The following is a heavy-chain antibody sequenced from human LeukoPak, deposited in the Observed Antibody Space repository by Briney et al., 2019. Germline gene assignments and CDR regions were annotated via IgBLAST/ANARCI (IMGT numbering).Heavy chain of an antibody. D-gene: IGHD3-3*01. CDR3: ARQGRFLEWLLFGYFDY. CDR1: GGSISSSSYY. V-gene: IGHV4-39*01. Sequence: SETLSLTCTASGGSISSSSYYWGWIRQPPGKGLEWIGSIYYSGSTYYNPSLKSRVTISVDTSKNQFSLKLSSVTAADTAVYYCARQGRFLEWLLFGYFDYWGQGTLVTVSS. CDR2: IYYSGST. J-gene: IGHJ4*02.